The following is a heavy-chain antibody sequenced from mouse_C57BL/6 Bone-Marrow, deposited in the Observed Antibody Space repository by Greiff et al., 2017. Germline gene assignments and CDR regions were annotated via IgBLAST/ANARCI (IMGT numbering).Heavy chain of an antibody. CDR3: ARWGWLPLDY. CDR1: GFTFSDYG. V-gene: IGHV5-17*01. Sequence: EVKVVESGGGLVKPGGSLKLSCAASGFTFSDYGMHWVRQAPEKGLEWVAYISSGSSTFYYADTVKGRFTISRDNAKNTLFLQMTSLRSEDTAMYYCARWGWLPLDYWGQGTTLTVSS. D-gene: IGHD2-3*01. CDR2: ISSGSSTF. J-gene: IGHJ2*01.